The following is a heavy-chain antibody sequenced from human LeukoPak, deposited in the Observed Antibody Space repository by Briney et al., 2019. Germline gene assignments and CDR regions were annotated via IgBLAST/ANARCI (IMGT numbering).Heavy chain of an antibody. D-gene: IGHD5-18*01. Sequence: GGSLRLSCAASGFTFSSYSMSWVRQAPGKGLEWVSAISGSGGSTYYADSVKGRFTISRDNSKNTLYLQMNSLRAEDTAVYYCAKDPSPRGYSYGYFDYWGQGTLVTVSS. V-gene: IGHV3-23*01. J-gene: IGHJ4*02. CDR3: AKDPSPRGYSYGYFDY. CDR2: ISGSGGST. CDR1: GFTFSSYS.